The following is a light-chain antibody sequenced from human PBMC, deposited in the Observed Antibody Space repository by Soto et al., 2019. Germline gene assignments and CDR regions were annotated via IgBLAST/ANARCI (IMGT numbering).Light chain of an antibody. J-gene: IGKJ4*01. V-gene: IGKV1-39*01. CDR2: AAS. Sequence: DIQMTQSPSSLSASVGDRVTITCRASQIISSYLNWYQQKPGKAPKLLIYAASSLQSGVPSRFSGNGSGTDFTLPISRLQPEEFATYYCQQSYSTPPTCGGGTKLQIK. CDR1: QIISSY. CDR3: QQSYSTPPT.